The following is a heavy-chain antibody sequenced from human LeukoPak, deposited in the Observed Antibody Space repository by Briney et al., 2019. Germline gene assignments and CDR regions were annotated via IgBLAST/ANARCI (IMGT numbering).Heavy chain of an antibody. J-gene: IGHJ4*02. D-gene: IGHD2-2*03. CDR1: GFTFSSYG. V-gene: IGHV3-30*02. CDR2: IRYDGSNK. Sequence: GGSLRLSCAASGFTFSSYGMHWVRQAPGKGLEWVAFIRYDGSNKYYADSVKGRFTISRDNSKNTLYLQMNSLRAEDTAVYYCAKDLDIVVVPAALDYWGQGTLVTVSS. CDR3: AKDLDIVVVPAALDY.